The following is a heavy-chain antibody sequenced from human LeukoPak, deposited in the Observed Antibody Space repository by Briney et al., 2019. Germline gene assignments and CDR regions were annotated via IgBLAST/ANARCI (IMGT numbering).Heavy chain of an antibody. CDR2: IKHDGTAT. V-gene: IGHV3-7*01. CDR3: AREIVGAHTEFDF. D-gene: IGHD1-26*01. CDR1: GFPFSTYW. J-gene: IGHJ4*02. Sequence: GGSLRLSCAASGFPFSTYWMSWVRQAPGKGAEWVANIKHDGTATYYGDSVKGRFTISRDNAKNSLYLQMSSLRVEDTAMFYCAREIVGAHTEFDFWGQGTLVSVSS.